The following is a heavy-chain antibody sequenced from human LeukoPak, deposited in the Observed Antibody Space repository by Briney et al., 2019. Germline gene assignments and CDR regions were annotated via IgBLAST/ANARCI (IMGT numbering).Heavy chain of an antibody. CDR3: AMYSSSWYCDY. D-gene: IGHD6-13*01. Sequence: SETLSLTCAVYGGSFSGYYWSWIRQPPGKGLEWIGEINHSGSTNYNPSLKSRVTISVDTSKNQFSLELSSVTAADTAVYYCAMYSSSWYCDYWGQGTLVTVSS. J-gene: IGHJ4*02. CDR1: GGSFSGYY. V-gene: IGHV4-34*01. CDR2: INHSGST.